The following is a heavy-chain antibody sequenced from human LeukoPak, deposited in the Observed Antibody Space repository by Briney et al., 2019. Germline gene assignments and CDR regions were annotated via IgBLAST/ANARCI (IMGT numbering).Heavy chain of an antibody. D-gene: IGHD2-2*01. CDR2: IYYSGST. CDR1: GGSISSSSYY. V-gene: IGHV4-39*07. Sequence: SETLSLTCTVSGGSISSSSYYWGWIRQPPGKGLEWIGSIYYSGSTYYNPSLKSRVTISVDTSKNQFSLKLSSVTAADTAVYYCARGGLIVVVPAASDYWGQGTLVTVSS. CDR3: ARGGLIVVVPAASDY. J-gene: IGHJ4*02.